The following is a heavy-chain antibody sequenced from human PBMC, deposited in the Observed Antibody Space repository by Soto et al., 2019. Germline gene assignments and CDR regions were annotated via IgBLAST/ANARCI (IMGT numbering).Heavy chain of an antibody. V-gene: IGHV3-33*01. Sequence: PVGSLRLPCASSGFPFISYGMRWVRQAPGKGLEWVAVIWYDGSNKYYADSVKGRFTISRDNSKNTLYLQMNSLRAEDTAVYYCARTASAAPYYFDYWGQGTLVTVSS. CDR1: GFPFISYG. J-gene: IGHJ4*02. D-gene: IGHD2-2*01. CDR2: IWYDGSNK. CDR3: ARTASAAPYYFDY.